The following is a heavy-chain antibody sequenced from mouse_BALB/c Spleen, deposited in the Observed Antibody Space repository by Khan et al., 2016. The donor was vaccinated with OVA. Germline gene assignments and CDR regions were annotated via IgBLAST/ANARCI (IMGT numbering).Heavy chain of an antibody. J-gene: IGHJ4*01. V-gene: IGHV2-6-1*01. CDR1: GFSLTNYG. D-gene: IGHD2-10*01. CDR2: IWSDGST. CDR3: ARQPYYHYNIMDY. Sequence: QMQLEESGPGLVAPSQSLSITCTISGFSLTNYGVHWVRQPPGKGLEWLVVIWSDGSTTYNSALKSRLTITKDNSKSQVFLEMNCLQTDDTAMYFCARQPYYHYNIMDYWGQGTSVTVSS.